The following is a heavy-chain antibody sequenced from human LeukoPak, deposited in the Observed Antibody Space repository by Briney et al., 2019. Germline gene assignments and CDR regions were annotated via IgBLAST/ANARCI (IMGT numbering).Heavy chain of an antibody. CDR1: GYTFTSYA. Sequence: ASVKVSCKASGYTFTSYAMNWVRQAPGQGLEWMGWINTNTGNPTYAQGFTGRFVFSLDTSVSTAYLQISSLKAEDTAVYYCAREAPPGIAAAGTGYYYYYYMDVWGKGATVTVSS. CDR2: INTNTGNP. CDR3: AREAPPGIAAAGTGYYYYYYMDV. V-gene: IGHV7-4-1*02. J-gene: IGHJ6*03. D-gene: IGHD6-13*01.